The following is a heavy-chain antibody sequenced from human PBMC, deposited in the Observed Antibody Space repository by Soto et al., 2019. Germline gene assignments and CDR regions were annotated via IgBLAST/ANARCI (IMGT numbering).Heavy chain of an antibody. Sequence: PSETLSLTCTVSGGSISIGGYQWSWIRQHPGKGLEWIGYIYYSGSTYYNPSLRSRVTISVDTSKNQFSLKLSSVTAADTAVYYCARGGYYDSGHWFDPWGQGTLVTVSS. J-gene: IGHJ5*02. CDR3: ARGGYYDSGHWFDP. D-gene: IGHD3-22*01. CDR1: GGSISIGGYQ. CDR2: IYYSGST. V-gene: IGHV4-31*03.